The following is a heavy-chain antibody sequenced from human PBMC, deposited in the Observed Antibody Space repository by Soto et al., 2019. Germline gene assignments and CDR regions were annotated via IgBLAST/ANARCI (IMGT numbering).Heavy chain of an antibody. D-gene: IGHD2-15*01. CDR2: INTYNGNS. CDR1: GYTLTNHA. J-gene: IGHJ4*02. Sequence: QVQLVQSAAEVKKPGASVKVSCKASGYTLTNHAISWVRQAPGQGPEWMGWINTYNGNSNYAQKFQGRVTMTTDTSTNTAYMELRSLTSDDTAVYYCARDCTGGSCFCIYWGQGTLVTVSS. V-gene: IGHV1-18*01. CDR3: ARDCTGGSCFCIY.